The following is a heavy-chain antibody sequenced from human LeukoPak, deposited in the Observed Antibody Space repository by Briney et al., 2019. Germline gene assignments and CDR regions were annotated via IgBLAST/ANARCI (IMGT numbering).Heavy chain of an antibody. V-gene: IGHV4-59*01. J-gene: IGHJ4*02. D-gene: IGHD6-19*01. CDR1: AGSISSYY. Sequence: SEALSLPSPVSAGSISSYYWSWIRQPPGKGLEWIGSIYYSGSTNYNPSLKSRVTISVDTSKNQLSLKLSSVTAADTAVYYCARDHGSGWTWAYDYWGQGTLVTVSS. CDR3: ARDHGSGWTWAYDY. CDR2: IYYSGST.